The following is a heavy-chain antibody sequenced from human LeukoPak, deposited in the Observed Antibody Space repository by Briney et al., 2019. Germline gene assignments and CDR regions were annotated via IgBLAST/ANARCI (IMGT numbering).Heavy chain of an antibody. CDR2: INSDGSST. CDR1: GFTFSSYW. V-gene: IGHV3-74*01. Sequence: GGSLRLSCAASGFTFSSYWMSWVRQAPGKGLVWVSRINSDGSSTSYADSVKGRFTISRDNAKNTLYLQMNSLRAEDTAVYYCARGEYYDSGSSLDVWGKGTTVTISS. J-gene: IGHJ6*04. CDR3: ARGEYYDSGSSLDV. D-gene: IGHD3-10*01.